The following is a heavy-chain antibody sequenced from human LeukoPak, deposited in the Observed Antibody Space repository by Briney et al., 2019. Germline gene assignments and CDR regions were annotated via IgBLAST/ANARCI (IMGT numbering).Heavy chain of an antibody. CDR2: IYYSGST. CDR3: ARGSRNCDSSGYYHKDLFDY. V-gene: IGHV4-30-4*01. Sequence: SETLSLTCTVSGGSISSGDYYWSWIRQPPGKGLEWIGYIYYSGSTYYNPSLKSRVTISVDTSKNQFSLKLSSVTAADTAVYYCARGSRNCDSSGYYHKDLFDYWGQGTLVTVS. D-gene: IGHD3-22*01. CDR1: GGSISSGDYY. J-gene: IGHJ4*02.